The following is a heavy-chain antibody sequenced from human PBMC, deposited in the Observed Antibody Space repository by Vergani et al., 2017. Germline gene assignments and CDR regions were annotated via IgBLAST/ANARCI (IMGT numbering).Heavy chain of an antibody. V-gene: IGHV3-23*01. CDR3: AXEERFILRFLEWLPYFDY. CDR1: GFTFSSYA. CDR2: ISGSGGST. D-gene: IGHD3-3*01. Sequence: EMQLLESGGGLVQPGGSLRLSCAASGFTFSSYAMSWVRQAPGKGLEWVSAISGSGGSTYYADSVKGRFTISRDNSKNTLYLQMNSLRAEDTAIYYCAXEERFILRFLEWLPYFDYWGQGTLVTVSS. J-gene: IGHJ4*02.